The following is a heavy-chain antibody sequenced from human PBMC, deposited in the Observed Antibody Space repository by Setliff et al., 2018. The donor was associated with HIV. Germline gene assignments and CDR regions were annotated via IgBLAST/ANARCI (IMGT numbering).Heavy chain of an antibody. V-gene: IGHV4-4*07. CDR2: IHTSGSI. J-gene: IGHJ4*02. Sequence: PSETLSLTCTFSDDSINSYYCAWIRQPAGKRLQLIGRIHTSGSINYNPSLRSRVFLSVDPSKNKCSLKVHSLTAADTAVYYCARAGYYFPYFDYWGQGILVTVSS. CDR1: DDSINSYY. CDR3: ARAGYYFPYFDY. D-gene: IGHD3-22*01.